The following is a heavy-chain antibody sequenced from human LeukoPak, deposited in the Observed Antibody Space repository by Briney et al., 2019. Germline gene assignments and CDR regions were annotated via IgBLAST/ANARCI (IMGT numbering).Heavy chain of an antibody. CDR2: ISGSGDNT. D-gene: IGHD6-13*01. Sequence: GGSLRLSCAASGFTFSSYAMNWVRQAPGKGLEWVSGISGSGDNTYYADSVKGRVTISRDNSKNTLYLQMNSLRAEDTAVYYCAKANAARGSSSSHWFDPWGQGTLVTVSS. CDR3: AKANAARGSSSSHWFDP. V-gene: IGHV3-23*01. J-gene: IGHJ5*02. CDR1: GFTFSSYA.